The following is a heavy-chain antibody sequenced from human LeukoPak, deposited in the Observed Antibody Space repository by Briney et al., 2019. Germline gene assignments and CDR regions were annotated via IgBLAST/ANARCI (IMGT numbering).Heavy chain of an antibody. CDR2: INPNSGGT. CDR3: ARAQVRYKTDYYYYGMDV. Sequence: ASVKVSCKASGYTFTGYYMHWVRQAPGQGLEWMGRINPNSGGTNYAQKFQGRVTMTRDTSISTAYMELSRLRSDDTAAYYCARAQVRYKTDYYYYGMDVWGQGTTVTVSS. V-gene: IGHV1-2*06. CDR1: GYTFTGYY. J-gene: IGHJ6*02. D-gene: IGHD1-14*01.